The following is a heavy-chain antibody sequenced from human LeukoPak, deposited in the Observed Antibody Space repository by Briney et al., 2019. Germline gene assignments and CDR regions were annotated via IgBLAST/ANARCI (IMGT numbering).Heavy chain of an antibody. CDR3: AREPPLYYDILTGYRDQYYFDY. Sequence: GGSLRLSCAASGFTFSDHYMDWVRQAPGKGLEWVGRTRNKANSYTTEYAASVKGRFTISRDDSKNSLYLQMNSLKTEDTAVYYCAREPPLYYDILTGYRDQYYFDYWGQGTLVTVSS. D-gene: IGHD3-9*01. V-gene: IGHV3-72*01. CDR2: TRNKANSYTT. CDR1: GFTFSDHY. J-gene: IGHJ4*02.